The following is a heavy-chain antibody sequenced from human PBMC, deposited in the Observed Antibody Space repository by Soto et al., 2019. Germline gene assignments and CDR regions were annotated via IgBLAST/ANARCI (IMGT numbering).Heavy chain of an antibody. V-gene: IGHV1-18*01. Sequence: ASVKVSCKAAGYTFTSDGISWVRQAPGQGVEWMGWISAYNGNTNYAQKLQGRVTMTTDTSTSTAYIEPRSLRSDDTAVYYCARDESAPGYDFWSGYSAANWFDPWGQGTLVTVSS. CDR1: GYTFTSDG. CDR2: ISAYNGNT. D-gene: IGHD3-3*01. CDR3: ARDESAPGYDFWSGYSAANWFDP. J-gene: IGHJ5*02.